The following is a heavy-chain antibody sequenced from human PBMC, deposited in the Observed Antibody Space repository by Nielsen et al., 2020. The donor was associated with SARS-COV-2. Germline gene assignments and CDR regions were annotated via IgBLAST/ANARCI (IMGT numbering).Heavy chain of an antibody. J-gene: IGHJ6*02. D-gene: IGHD6-6*01. Sequence: SETLSLTCAVYGGSFSGYYWSWIRQPPGKGLEWIGEINHSGSTNYNPSLKSRVTISVDTSKNQFSLKLSSVTAADTAVYYCARDKSSSSSRTNYYYYGMDVWGQGTTVTVSS. CDR2: INHSGST. CDR1: GGSFSGYY. V-gene: IGHV4-34*01. CDR3: ARDKSSSSSRTNYYYYGMDV.